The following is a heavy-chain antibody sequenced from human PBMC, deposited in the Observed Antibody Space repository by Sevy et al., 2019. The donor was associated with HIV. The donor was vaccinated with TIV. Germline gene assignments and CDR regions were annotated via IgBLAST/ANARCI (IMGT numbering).Heavy chain of an antibody. D-gene: IGHD3-10*01. J-gene: IGHJ4*02. Sequence: SETVSLTCAVYGGSFSGYYWSWIRQPPGKGLEWIGEINHSGSTNYNPSLKSRVTISVDTSKNQFSLKLSSVTAADTAVYYCARFNRYYGSGSYYSGWGQGTLVTVSS. V-gene: IGHV4-34*01. CDR3: ARFNRYYGSGSYYSG. CDR1: GGSFSGYY. CDR2: INHSGST.